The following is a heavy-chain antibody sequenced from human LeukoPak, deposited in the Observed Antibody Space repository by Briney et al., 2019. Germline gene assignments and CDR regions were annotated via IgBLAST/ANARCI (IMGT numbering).Heavy chain of an antibody. V-gene: IGHV3-11*04. CDR2: IGSSGSTV. J-gene: IGHJ3*02. CDR3: ARDTLEYSNSPDALDI. CDR1: GFTFSDYY. Sequence: GGSLRLSCAASGFTFSDYYMSWIRQAPGKGLEWVSYIGSSGSTVYYADSVKGRFTISRDNAKNSLYMQMESLRDEDTAIYYCARDTLEYSNSPDALDIWGQGTMVTVSS. D-gene: IGHD4-23*01.